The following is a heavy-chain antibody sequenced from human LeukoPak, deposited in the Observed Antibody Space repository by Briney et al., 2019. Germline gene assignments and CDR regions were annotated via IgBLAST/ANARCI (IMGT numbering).Heavy chain of an antibody. Sequence: PGGSLRLSCAASGFTFSSYWMSWVRQAPGKGLEWVANIKQDGSEKYYVDSVKGRFTISRDSAKNSLYLQMNSLRAEDTASYHCARGSHSGYYYYMDVWGKGTTVTISS. CDR2: IKQDGSEK. CDR3: ARGSHSGYYYYMDV. J-gene: IGHJ6*03. D-gene: IGHD1-26*01. CDR1: GFTFSSYW. V-gene: IGHV3-7*03.